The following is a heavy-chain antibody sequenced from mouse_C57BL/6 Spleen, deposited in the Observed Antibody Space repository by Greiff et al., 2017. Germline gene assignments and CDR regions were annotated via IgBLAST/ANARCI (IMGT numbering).Heavy chain of an antibody. CDR3: ARSGITTVVATDPYAMGY. Sequence: QVQLQQPGAELVKPGASVKLSCKASGYTFTSYWMHWVKQRPGQGLEWIGMIHPNSGSTNYNEKFKSKATLTVDKSSSTAYMQLSSLTSEDSAVYYCARSGITTVVATDPYAMGYWGQGTSVTVSS. V-gene: IGHV1-64*01. CDR1: GYTFTSYW. D-gene: IGHD1-1*01. CDR2: IHPNSGST. J-gene: IGHJ4*01.